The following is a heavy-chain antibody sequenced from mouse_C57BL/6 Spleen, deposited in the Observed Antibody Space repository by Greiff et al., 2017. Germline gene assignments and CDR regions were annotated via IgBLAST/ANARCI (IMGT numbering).Heavy chain of an antibody. D-gene: IGHD4-1*01. CDR3: ARCWEWFAY. CDR1: GYAFSSYW. CDR2: IYPGDGDN. V-gene: IGHV1-80*01. Sequence: QVQLQQSGAELVKPGASVKISCKASGYAFSSYWMNWVKQRPGKGLEWIGQIYPGDGDNNYNGKFKGKATLTASKSSSSAYMPLSSITSDVSSVYFCARCWEWFAYWGQGTLVTVSA. J-gene: IGHJ3*01.